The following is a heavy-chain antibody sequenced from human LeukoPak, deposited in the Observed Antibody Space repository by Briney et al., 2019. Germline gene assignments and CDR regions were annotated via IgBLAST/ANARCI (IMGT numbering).Heavy chain of an antibody. CDR1: GFTFSSYW. Sequence: GGSLRLSCAASGFTFSSYWMSWVRQAPGKGLEWVANIKQDGSEKYYVGSVKGRFTISRDKPKKSLYLKMNSLRAEDRAVYSCARAQGVYCSGGSCTAFDIWGQGTMVTVSS. D-gene: IGHD2-15*01. J-gene: IGHJ3*02. CDR3: ARAQGVYCSGGSCTAFDI. CDR2: IKQDGSEK. V-gene: IGHV3-7*01.